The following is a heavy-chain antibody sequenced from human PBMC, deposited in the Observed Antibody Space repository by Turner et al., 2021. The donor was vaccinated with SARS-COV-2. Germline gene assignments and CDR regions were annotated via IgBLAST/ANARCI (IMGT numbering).Heavy chain of an antibody. Sequence: EVQLVESGVGLVKPAGSLRLSCSASGFTFSSYSMNWVRQDPGKGLEWVSSISSSNNYRYYADSVKGRFTISRDNAKNSLYLQMNSLRAEDTAVYYCARWAYYDSSGYYPSHFDYWGQGTLVTVSS. V-gene: IGHV3-21*01. CDR2: ISSSNNYR. D-gene: IGHD3-22*01. J-gene: IGHJ4*02. CDR3: ARWAYYDSSGYYPSHFDY. CDR1: GFTFSSYS.